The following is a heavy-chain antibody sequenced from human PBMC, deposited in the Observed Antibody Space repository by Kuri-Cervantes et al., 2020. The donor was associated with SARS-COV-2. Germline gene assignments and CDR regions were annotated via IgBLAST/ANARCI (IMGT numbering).Heavy chain of an antibody. CDR1: GGSFSGYY. CDR2: INHSGST. J-gene: IGHJ6*02. V-gene: IGHV4-34*01. D-gene: IGHD5-24*01. Sequence: SETLPLTCAVYGGSFSGYYWSWIRQPPGKGLEWIGEINHSGSTNYNPSLKSRVTISVDTSKNQFSLKLSSVTAADTAVYYCARGLRWQQPHRNYYYYGMDVWGQGTTVTVSS. CDR3: ARGLRWQQPHRNYYYYGMDV.